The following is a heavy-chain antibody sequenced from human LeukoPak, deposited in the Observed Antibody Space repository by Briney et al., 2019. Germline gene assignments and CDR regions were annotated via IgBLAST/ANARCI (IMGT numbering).Heavy chain of an antibody. CDR2: IRYDGSNK. D-gene: IGHD5-18*01. CDR3: AKDLRGYSYGLIFDY. Sequence: GGSLRLSCAASGFTLSSYGMHWVRQAPGKGLEWVAFIRYDGSNKYYADSVKGRFTISRDNSKNTLYLQMNSLRAEDTAVYYCAKDLRGYSYGLIFDYWGQGTLVTVSS. V-gene: IGHV3-30*02. CDR1: GFTLSSYG. J-gene: IGHJ4*02.